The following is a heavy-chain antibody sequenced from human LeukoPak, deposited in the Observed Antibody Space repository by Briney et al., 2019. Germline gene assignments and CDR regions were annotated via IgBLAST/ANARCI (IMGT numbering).Heavy chain of an antibody. V-gene: IGHV1-69*13. J-gene: IGHJ6*02. CDR2: IIPIFGTA. Sequence: GASVKVSCKASGGTFSSYAISWVRQAPGQGLEWVGGIIPIFGTANYAQKFQGRVTITADESTSTAYMELSSLRSEDTAVYYCARDPRTGSYCSSTSCYIRYYGMDVWGQGTTVTVSS. CDR1: GGTFSSYA. D-gene: IGHD2-2*02. CDR3: ARDPRTGSYCSSTSCYIRYYGMDV.